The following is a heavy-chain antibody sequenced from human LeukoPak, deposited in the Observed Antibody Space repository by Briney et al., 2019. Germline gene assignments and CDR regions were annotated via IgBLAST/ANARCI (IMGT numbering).Heavy chain of an antibody. CDR1: GFTFSSYA. D-gene: IGHD6-13*01. CDR2: ISGSGGST. J-gene: IGHJ6*03. Sequence: GGSLRLSCAASGFTFSSYAMSWVRQAPGKGLQWVSGISGSGGSTYYADSVKGRFTISRDNSKNTLYLQMNSLRAEDTAVYYCASSPGYSSSWQDYYYYYYMDVWGKGTTVTISS. V-gene: IGHV3-23*01. CDR3: ASSPGYSSSWQDYYYYYYMDV.